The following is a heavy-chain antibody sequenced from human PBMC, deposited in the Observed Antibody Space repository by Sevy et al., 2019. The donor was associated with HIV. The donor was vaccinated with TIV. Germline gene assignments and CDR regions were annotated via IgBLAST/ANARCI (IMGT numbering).Heavy chain of an antibody. V-gene: IGHV3-30-3*01. CDR3: ARASHMITFGGVIVVDGIDY. J-gene: IGHJ4*02. Sequence: GGSLRLSCAASGFTFSKIAIHWVRQAPGKGLEWVSVISNDGSNKDYADSVKGRFTISRDNSKNMLYLQLNSLGVEETAVYYCARASHMITFGGVIVVDGIDYWGQGTLVTVSS. CDR2: ISNDGSNK. CDR1: GFTFSKIA. D-gene: IGHD3-16*02.